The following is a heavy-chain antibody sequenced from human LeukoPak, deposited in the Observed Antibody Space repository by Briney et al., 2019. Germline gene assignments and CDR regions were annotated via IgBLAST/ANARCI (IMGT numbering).Heavy chain of an antibody. V-gene: IGHV3-23*01. J-gene: IGHJ4*02. CDR3: ATDYTPYVGASAD. D-gene: IGHD1-26*01. Sequence: GGSLRLSCAASGLTFSSYAMSWVRQTPGKGLEWVSTITESGDSTHYTESVKGRFTFSRDNSRNTMYLQMNSLRAEDTAIYYCATDYTPYVGASADWGQGTLVTVSS. CDR1: GLTFSSYA. CDR2: ITESGDST.